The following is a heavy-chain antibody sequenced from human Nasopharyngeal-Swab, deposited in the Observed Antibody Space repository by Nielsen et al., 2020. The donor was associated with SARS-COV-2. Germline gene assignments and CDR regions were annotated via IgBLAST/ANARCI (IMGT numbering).Heavy chain of an antibody. D-gene: IGHD3-22*01. CDR1: GFTFSSYA. V-gene: IGHV3-30-3*01. CDR2: ISYDGSNK. CDR3: AKANYFDYYDSSGYYYSS. Sequence: GESLKISCAASGFTFSSYAMHWVRQAPGKGLEWVAVISYDGSNKYYADSVKGRFTISRDNSKNTLYLQMNSLRAEDTAVYYCAKANYFDYYDSSGYYYSSWGQGTLVTVSS. J-gene: IGHJ5*02.